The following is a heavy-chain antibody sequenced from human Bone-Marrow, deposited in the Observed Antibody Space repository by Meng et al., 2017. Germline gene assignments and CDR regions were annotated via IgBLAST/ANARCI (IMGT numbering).Heavy chain of an antibody. D-gene: IGHD6-13*01. Sequence: GQLQEAGPRLVKPSQTLSPSCPVSGGSISSGGYYWSWISQHPGKGLEWIGYIYYSGSTYYNPSLKSRVTISVDTSKNQFSLKLSSVTAADTAVYYCARGPLSAAGTMGYFQHWGQGTLVTVSS. CDR3: ARGPLSAAGTMGYFQH. CDR1: GGSISSGGYY. J-gene: IGHJ1*01. V-gene: IGHV4-31*03. CDR2: IYYSGST.